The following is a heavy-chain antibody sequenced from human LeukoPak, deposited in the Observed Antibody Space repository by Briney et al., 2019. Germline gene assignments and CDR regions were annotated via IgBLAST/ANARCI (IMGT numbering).Heavy chain of an antibody. D-gene: IGHD2-2*01. V-gene: IGHV3-30*18. CDR2: ISYDGSNK. CDR3: AKSVVPAAMKGEYFDY. Sequence: PGGSLRLSCAASGFTFSSYGMHWVRQAPGKGLEWVAVISYDGSNKYYADSVKGRFTISRDNSKNTLYLQMNSLRAEDTAVYYCAKSVVPAAMKGEYFDYWGQGTLVTVSS. J-gene: IGHJ4*02. CDR1: GFTFSSYG.